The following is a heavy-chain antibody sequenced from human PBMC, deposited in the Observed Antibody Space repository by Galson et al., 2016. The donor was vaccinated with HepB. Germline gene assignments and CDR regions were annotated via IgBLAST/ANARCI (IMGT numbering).Heavy chain of an antibody. J-gene: IGHJ4*02. CDR1: GFNFNSYS. Sequence: SLRLSCAAPGFNFNSYSMDWVRQSPGGGLEWVAVISFDGGSAYYADSVRGRFTISRDNSKNTLYLQMDSLRLEDTALYYCARDPGTICHGINYHFDLWGQGSLVTVSS. CDR2: ISFDGGSA. D-gene: IGHD1-1*01. CDR3: ARDPGTICHGINYHFDL. V-gene: IGHV3-30*04.